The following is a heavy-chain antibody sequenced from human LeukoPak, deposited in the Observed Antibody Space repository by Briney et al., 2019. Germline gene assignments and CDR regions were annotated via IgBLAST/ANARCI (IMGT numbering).Heavy chain of an antibody. Sequence: SETLSLTCTVSGGSISSSSYYWGWIRQPPAKGLEWIGSIYYSGSTYYNPSLKSRVTISVDTSKNQFSLKLSSVTAADTAVYYCARHGGYCTSTTCYLNWFDPWGQGALVTVSS. D-gene: IGHD2-2*01. J-gene: IGHJ5*02. CDR1: GGSISSSSYY. V-gene: IGHV4-39*01. CDR3: ARHGGYCTSTTCYLNWFDP. CDR2: IYYSGST.